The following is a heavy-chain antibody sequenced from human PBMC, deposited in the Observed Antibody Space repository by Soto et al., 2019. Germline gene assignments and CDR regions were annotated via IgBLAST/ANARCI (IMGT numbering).Heavy chain of an antibody. CDR2: VSFDGTNK. D-gene: IGHD3-22*01. CDR1: GFTFSSHG. Sequence: QVQLVESGGGVVQPGMTLRLSCTASGFTFSSHGMHWVRQAPGKGLEWVAVVSFDGTNKNYADSVRGRFTISRDNSKNTLYLQMSSLLAADTAVYYCANGDSSGFEYFQSWGQGTLVTVSS. CDR3: ANGDSSGFEYFQS. V-gene: IGHV3-30*18. J-gene: IGHJ1*01.